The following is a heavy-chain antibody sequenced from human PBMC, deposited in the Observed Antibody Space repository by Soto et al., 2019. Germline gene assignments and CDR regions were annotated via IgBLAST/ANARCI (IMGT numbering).Heavy chain of an antibody. Sequence: QVQLVESGGGLVKPGGSLRLSCATSGFTLSDYYMSWIRQAPGKGLEWVSYISSSGTTTYYADSVEGRFTISRDNAKKSVFLQMDSLRADDTAVYYCALSLVGATRFGYWGQGTLLTVS. CDR2: ISSSGTTT. CDR1: GFTLSDYY. CDR3: ALSLVGATRFGY. J-gene: IGHJ4*02. D-gene: IGHD1-26*01. V-gene: IGHV3-11*01.